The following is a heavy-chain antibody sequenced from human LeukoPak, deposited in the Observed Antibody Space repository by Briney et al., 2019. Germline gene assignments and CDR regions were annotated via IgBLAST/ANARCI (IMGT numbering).Heavy chain of an antibody. Sequence: PGGSLRLSCAASGFTFSSYWMHWVRQAPGKGLVWVSRINSDGSSTSYADSVKGRFTISRDNSKNTVYLQMNSLRAEDTAVYYCAKGSIDWYYFDYWGQGTLVTVSS. CDR3: AKGSIDWYYFDY. V-gene: IGHV3-74*01. D-gene: IGHD3-9*01. J-gene: IGHJ4*02. CDR1: GFTFSSYW. CDR2: INSDGSST.